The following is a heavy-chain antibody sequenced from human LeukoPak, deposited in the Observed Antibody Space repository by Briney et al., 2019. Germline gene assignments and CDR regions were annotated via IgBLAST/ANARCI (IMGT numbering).Heavy chain of an antibody. CDR1: GGSISSSSYY. Sequence: SETLSLTCTVSGGSISSSSYYWGWIRQPPGKGLEWIGGIYYSGSTYYNPSLKSRVTISVDTSKNQFSLKLSSVTAADTAVYYCARDPIRVVGATDYWGQGTLVTVSS. CDR3: ARDPIRVVGATDY. D-gene: IGHD1-26*01. CDR2: IYYSGST. V-gene: IGHV4-39*07. J-gene: IGHJ4*02.